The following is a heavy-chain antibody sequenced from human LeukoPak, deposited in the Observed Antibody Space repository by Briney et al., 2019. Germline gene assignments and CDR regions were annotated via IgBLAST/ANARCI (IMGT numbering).Heavy chain of an antibody. J-gene: IGHJ4*02. CDR1: GFTISSNY. CDR3: AGNGGRNYFDY. CDR2: IYIGGST. V-gene: IGHV3-66*01. D-gene: IGHD4-23*01. Sequence: TGGSLRLSCAASGFTISSNYMSWVRQAPGKGLEWVSVIYIGGSTYYADSVKGRFTISRDNSKNTLYLQMNSLRAEDTAVYYCAGNGGRNYFDYWGQGTLVTVSS.